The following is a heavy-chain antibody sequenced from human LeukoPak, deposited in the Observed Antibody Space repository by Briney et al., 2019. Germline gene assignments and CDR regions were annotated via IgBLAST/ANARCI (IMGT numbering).Heavy chain of an antibody. V-gene: IGHV4-34*01. J-gene: IGHJ6*02. CDR1: GGSFSGYY. Sequence: ASETLSLTCAVYGGSFSGYYWSWIRQPPGKGLEWIGEINHSGSTNYNPSLKSRVTISVDTSKNQFSLKLSSVTAADTAVYYCARVFYGVTNYGMDVWGLGTTVTVSS. CDR2: INHSGST. CDR3: ARVFYGVTNYGMDV. D-gene: IGHD2/OR15-2a*01.